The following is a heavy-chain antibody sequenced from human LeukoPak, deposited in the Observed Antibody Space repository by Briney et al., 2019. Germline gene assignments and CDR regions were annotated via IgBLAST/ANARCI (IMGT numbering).Heavy chain of an antibody. CDR2: IKQDGSEK. CDR3: ARDPRLRLKRSGWFDP. Sequence: GGSLRLSCAAYGFTFSSYWMSWVRQAPGKGLEWVANIKQDGSEKYYVASVKGRFTISRDNAKNSLYLQMNSLRTEDTAVYYCARDPRLRLKRSGWFDPWGQGTLVTVSS. CDR1: GFTFSSYW. V-gene: IGHV3-7*01. J-gene: IGHJ5*02. D-gene: IGHD4-17*01.